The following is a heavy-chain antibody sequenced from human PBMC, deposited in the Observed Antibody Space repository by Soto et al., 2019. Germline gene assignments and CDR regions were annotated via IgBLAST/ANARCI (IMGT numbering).Heavy chain of an antibody. D-gene: IGHD6-19*01. CDR2: ISYDGSNK. Sequence: QVQLVESGGGVVQPGRSLRLSCAASGFTFSSYGMHWVRQAPGKGLEWVAVISYDGSNKYYADSVKGRFTISRDNSKNSLYLQMNSLRAEDTAVYYCANPSSGRYYYYGMDGWGQGTTVTVSS. V-gene: IGHV3-30*18. J-gene: IGHJ6*02. CDR3: ANPSSGRYYYYGMDG. CDR1: GFTFSSYG.